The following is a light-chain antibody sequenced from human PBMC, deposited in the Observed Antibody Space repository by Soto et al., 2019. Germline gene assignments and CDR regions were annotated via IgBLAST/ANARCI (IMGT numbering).Light chain of an antibody. J-gene: IGKJ2*01. V-gene: IGKV1-5*01. CDR1: QSISSW. Sequence: DIQMTQSPSTLSASVGDRVTITCRASQSISSWLAWYQHRSGKAPRLLIYDASSLESGLPSTFSGSGSGTHFTLTISSLQPDDFATYYCQQYNSYPYTFGQGTKLEIK. CDR3: QQYNSYPYT. CDR2: DAS.